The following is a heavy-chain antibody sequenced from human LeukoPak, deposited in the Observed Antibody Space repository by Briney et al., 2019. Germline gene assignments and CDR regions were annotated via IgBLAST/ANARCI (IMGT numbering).Heavy chain of an antibody. D-gene: IGHD3-3*01. J-gene: IGHJ4*02. CDR3: AREGGFYRPLDY. CDR2: VHLDGRT. V-gene: IGHV4-4*03. CDR1: GGSVTSTNW. Sequence: PPGTLSLTCAVSGGSVTSTNWWTWVRQPPGKGLEWIGEVHLDGRTNYNPSLTGRLTLSVDLYENHISLKLTSVTAADTAVYYCAREGGFYRPLDYLGQGTLVTVSS.